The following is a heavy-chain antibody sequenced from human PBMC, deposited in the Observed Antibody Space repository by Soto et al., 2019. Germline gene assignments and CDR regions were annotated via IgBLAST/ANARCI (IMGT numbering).Heavy chain of an antibody. J-gene: IGHJ6*03. CDR3: AKMASYDFWSGYYTGGDYYYYYMDV. D-gene: IGHD3-3*01. V-gene: IGHV3-23*01. CDR1: GFTFSSYA. CDR2: ISGSGGST. Sequence: GGSLRLSCAASGFTFSSYAMSWVRQAPGKGLEWVSAISGSGGSTYYADSVKGRFTISRDNSKNTLYLQMNSLRAEDTAVYYCAKMASYDFWSGYYTGGDYYYYYMDVWGKGTTVTVSS.